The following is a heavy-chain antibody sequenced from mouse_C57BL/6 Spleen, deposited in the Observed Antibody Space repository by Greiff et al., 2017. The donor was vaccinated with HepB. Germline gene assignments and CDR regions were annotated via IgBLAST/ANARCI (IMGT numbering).Heavy chain of an antibody. CDR1: GYTFTSYW. CDR2: IDPSDSET. J-gene: IGHJ1*03. Sequence: QVQLQQPGAELVRPGSSVKLSCKASGYTFTSYWMHWVKQRPIQGLEWIGNIDPSDSETHYNQKFKDKATLTVDKSSSTAYMQLSSLTSEDSAAYYCAREDYYGSSWYFDVWGTGTTVTVSS. CDR3: AREDYYGSSWYFDV. D-gene: IGHD1-1*01. V-gene: IGHV1-52*01.